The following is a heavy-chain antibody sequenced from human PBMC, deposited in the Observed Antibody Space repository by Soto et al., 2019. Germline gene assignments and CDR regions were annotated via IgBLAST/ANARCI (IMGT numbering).Heavy chain of an antibody. V-gene: IGHV1-69*13. CDR2: IIPIFGTA. CDR1: GGTFSSYA. Sequence: ASVKVSCKASGGTFSSYAISWVRQAPGQGLEWMGGIIPIFGTANYAQKFQGRVTITADESTSTAYMELSSLRSEDTAVYYCARDRIAADKRAFDIWGEGTMVTV. D-gene: IGHD6-13*01. CDR3: ARDRIAADKRAFDI. J-gene: IGHJ3*02.